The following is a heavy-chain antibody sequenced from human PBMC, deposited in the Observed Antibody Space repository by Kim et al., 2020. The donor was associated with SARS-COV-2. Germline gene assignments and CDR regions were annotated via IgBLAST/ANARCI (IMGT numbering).Heavy chain of an antibody. CDR2: ISSSGTYT. J-gene: IGHJ4*01. Sequence: GGSLRLSCAASGFTFSDYYMSWVRQAPGKGLEWLSYISSSGTYTNYADSVKGRFTVSRDNAKNSLYLQTNSLTVDDTAVYYCATIRYGSQSYHYFDNWGHGTLVTVSS. CDR1: GFTFSDYY. D-gene: IGHD3-10*01. V-gene: IGHV3-11*03. CDR3: ATIRYGSQSYHYFDN.